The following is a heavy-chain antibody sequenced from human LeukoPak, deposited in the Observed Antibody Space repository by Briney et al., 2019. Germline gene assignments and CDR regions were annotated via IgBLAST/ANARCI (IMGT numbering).Heavy chain of an antibody. CDR1: GFTFSSYA. D-gene: IGHD2-2*02. CDR3: ARGSSTSCYSRVHY. CDR2: ISYDGSNK. J-gene: IGHJ4*02. V-gene: IGHV3-30-3*01. Sequence: PGGSLRLSCAASGFTFSSYAMHRVRQAPGKGLEWVAVISYDGSNKYYADSVKGRFTISRDNSENTLYLQMNSLRAEDTAVYYCARGSSTSCYSRVHYWGQGTLVTVSS.